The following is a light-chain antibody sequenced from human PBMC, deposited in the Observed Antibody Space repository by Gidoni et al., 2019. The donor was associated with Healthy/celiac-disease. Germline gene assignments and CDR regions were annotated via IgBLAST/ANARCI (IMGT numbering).Light chain of an antibody. J-gene: IGLJ2*01. CDR2: GNS. CDR3: QSYDSSLSGTVV. V-gene: IGLV1-40*01. CDR1: SSNIGAGYD. Sequence: SVLTHLPSVSLAPGPRVTISCTGSSSNIGAGYDVHWYQQLPGTAPKLLIYGNSNRPAGVPDRFSGSKSGTSASLAITGLQAEDEADYYCQSYDSSLSGTVVFGGGTKLTVL.